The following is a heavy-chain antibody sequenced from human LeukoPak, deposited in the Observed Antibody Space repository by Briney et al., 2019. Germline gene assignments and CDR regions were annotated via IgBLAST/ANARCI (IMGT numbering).Heavy chain of an antibody. V-gene: IGHV4-31*03. CDR3: ARGARYCTSTSCYTSYFDP. CDR1: GGSISSGGYY. CDR2: IYYSGST. Sequence: SETLSLTCTVSGGSISSGGYYWSWIRQHPGKGLEWIGYIYYSGSTYYNPSLKSRVTISVDTSKNQFSLKLSSVTAADTAVYYCARGARYCTSTSCYTSYFDPWGQGTLVTVSS. D-gene: IGHD2-2*02. J-gene: IGHJ5*02.